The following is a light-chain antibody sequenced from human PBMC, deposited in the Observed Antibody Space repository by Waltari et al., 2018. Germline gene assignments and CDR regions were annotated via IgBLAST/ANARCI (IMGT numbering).Light chain of an antibody. Sequence: SYELTQPPSVSVSPGQTATITCSGDILGNKYASWYQQKPGQSPVLGIYQNTRRPAGIPERFSGSNSGNTATLTISGTQAMDEADYYCQAWDSSTPVFGGGTKLTVL. J-gene: IGLJ2*01. CDR2: QNT. CDR1: ILGNKY. V-gene: IGLV3-1*01. CDR3: QAWDSSTPV.